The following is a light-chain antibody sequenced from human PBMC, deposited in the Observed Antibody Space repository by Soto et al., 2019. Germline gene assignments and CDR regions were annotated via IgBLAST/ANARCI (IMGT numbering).Light chain of an antibody. J-gene: IGLJ2*01. CDR1: SSDVGGYNY. CDR2: EVS. V-gene: IGLV2-14*01. CDR3: SSYTSGSTRVV. Sequence: QSALTQPASVSGSPGQSITISCTGTSSDVGGYNYVSWYQQHPGKAPKLMIYEVSNRPSGVSNRFSGSKSGETASLTISGLQAEDEADYYCSSYTSGSTRVVFGGGTKVTVL.